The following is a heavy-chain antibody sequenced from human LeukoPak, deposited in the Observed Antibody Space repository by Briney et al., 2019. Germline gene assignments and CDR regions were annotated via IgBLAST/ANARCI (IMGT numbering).Heavy chain of an antibody. CDR1: GFTFSTYA. CDR3: AKGRSGWYEGLDY. V-gene: IGHV3-23*01. Sequence: PGGSLRLSCTASGFTFSTYAMTWVRRAPGKGLEWVSVISHGGDSAWYADSVKGRFTISRDNSKSTLFLQMNSLRADDTAMYYCAKGRSGWYEGLDYWGQGILVTVSS. CDR2: ISHGGDSA. J-gene: IGHJ4*02. D-gene: IGHD6-19*01.